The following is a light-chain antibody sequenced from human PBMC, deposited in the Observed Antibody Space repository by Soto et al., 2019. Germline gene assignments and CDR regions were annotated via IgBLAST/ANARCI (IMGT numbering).Light chain of an antibody. V-gene: IGKV3-11*01. CDR1: QYVGTR. J-gene: IGKJ1*01. CDR2: YTS. CDR3: HQRQSLPRT. Sequence: EIVLTQSPATLSSSPGETATLSCRASQYVGTRLAWYQHKPGQAPRLLIYYTSNSATGIPARFSGSGSGTDFTLTINSLAPEDFAIYYCHQRQSLPRTFGQATKVDIK.